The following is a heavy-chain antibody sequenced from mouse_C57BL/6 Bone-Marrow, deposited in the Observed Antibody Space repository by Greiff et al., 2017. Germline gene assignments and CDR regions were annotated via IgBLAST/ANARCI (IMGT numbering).Heavy chain of an antibody. CDR2: IDPSDSYT. J-gene: IGHJ2*01. D-gene: IGHD2-4*01. V-gene: IGHV1-69*01. Sequence: QVQLQQPGAELVMPGASVKLSCKASGYTFTSYWMHWVKQRPGQGLEWIGEIDPSDSYTNYNQKFKDKSTLTVDKSSSTAYMQLSSLTSEDSAVYYCARGGGLRFDYWGQGTTLTVSS. CDR1: GYTFTSYW. CDR3: ARGGGLRFDY.